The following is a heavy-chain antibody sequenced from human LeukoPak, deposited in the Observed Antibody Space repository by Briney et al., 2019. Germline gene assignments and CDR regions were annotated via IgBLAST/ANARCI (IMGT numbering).Heavy chain of an antibody. CDR3: ARGDFWSGGYYYYYMDV. D-gene: IGHD3-3*01. Sequence: SETLSLTSTVSGGSISSGDYYWSWIRQPPGKGLEWIGYIYYSGSTYYNPSLKSRVTISVDTSKNQFSLKLSSVTAADTAVYYCARGDFWSGGYYYYYMDVWGKGTTVTVSS. CDR1: GGSISSGDYY. J-gene: IGHJ6*03. V-gene: IGHV4-30-4*08. CDR2: IYYSGST.